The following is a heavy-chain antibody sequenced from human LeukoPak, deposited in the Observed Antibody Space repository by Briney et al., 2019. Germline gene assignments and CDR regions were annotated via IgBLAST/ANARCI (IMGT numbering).Heavy chain of an antibody. CDR3: ARYCSGGSCYSAFDY. J-gene: IGHJ4*02. V-gene: IGHV3-48*03. D-gene: IGHD2-15*01. Sequence: PGGSLRLSCAASGCTFSNYEMNWVRQAPVKGLEWLSYISDSGSTIYYADSVKGRFTISRDNAKNSLFLQMNSLRAEDTAVYYCARYCSGGSCYSAFDYWGQGTLVTVSS. CDR2: ISDSGSTI. CDR1: GCTFSNYE.